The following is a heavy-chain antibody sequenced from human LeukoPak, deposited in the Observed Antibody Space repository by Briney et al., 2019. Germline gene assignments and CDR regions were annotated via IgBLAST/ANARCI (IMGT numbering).Heavy chain of an antibody. CDR3: ARDRAAADPEGKYYFDY. D-gene: IGHD6-13*01. V-gene: IGHV4-59*01. CDR1: GGSIGSYY. J-gene: IGHJ4*02. CDR2: IFYSGTT. Sequence: SETLSLTCTVSGGSIGSYYWSWIRQPPGKGLEWIGYIFYSGTTNYNPSLKSRVTISVDTSKNQFSLKLSSVTAADTAVYYCARDRAAADPEGKYYFDYWGQGTLVTVSS.